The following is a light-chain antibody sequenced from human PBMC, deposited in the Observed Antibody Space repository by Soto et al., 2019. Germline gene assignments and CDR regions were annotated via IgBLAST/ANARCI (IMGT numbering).Light chain of an antibody. CDR3: SSYGGSNNLV. CDR1: SSDVGGYSY. J-gene: IGLJ2*01. CDR2: EVS. V-gene: IGLV2-8*01. Sequence: QSALTQPPSASGSPGQSVTISCTGASSDVGGYSYVSWYQQHPGKAPKLMIYEVSKRPSGVPDRFSGSKSGNTASLTVSGLQAEDEAHYYCSSYGGSNNLVFGGGTKVTVL.